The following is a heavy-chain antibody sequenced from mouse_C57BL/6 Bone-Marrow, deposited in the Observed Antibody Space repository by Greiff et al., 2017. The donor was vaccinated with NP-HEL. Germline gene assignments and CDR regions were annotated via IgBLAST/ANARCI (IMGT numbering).Heavy chain of an antibody. D-gene: IGHD2-3*01. CDR3: ARDPGYYVWFAY. V-gene: IGHV3-6*01. J-gene: IGHJ3*01. CDR2: ISYDGSN. CDR1: GYSITSGYY. Sequence: EVKLMESGPGLVKPSQSLSLTCSVTGYSITSGYYWNWIRQFPGNKLEWMGYISYDGSNNYNPSLKNRISITRDTSKNQFFLKLNSVTTEDTATYYCARDPGYYVWFAYWGQGTLVTVSA.